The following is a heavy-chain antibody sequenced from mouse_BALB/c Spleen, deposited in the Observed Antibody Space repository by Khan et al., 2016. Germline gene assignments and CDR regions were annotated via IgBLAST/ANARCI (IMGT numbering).Heavy chain of an antibody. CDR1: GYSITSDYA. CDR3: AREGVLDYYGNHFFDY. Sequence: EVQLQESGPGLVKPSQSLSLTCTVTGYSITSDYAWNWIRQFPGNKLEWMGYISYSGSTSYNPSLKSRISITRDTSKNQFFLQLNSVTTEDTATYYCAREGVLDYYGNHFFDYWGQGTTLTVSS. CDR2: ISYSGST. J-gene: IGHJ2*01. V-gene: IGHV3-2*02. D-gene: IGHD2-1*01.